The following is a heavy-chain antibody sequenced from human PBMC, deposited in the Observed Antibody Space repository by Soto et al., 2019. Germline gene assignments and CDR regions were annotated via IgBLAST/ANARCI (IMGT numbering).Heavy chain of an antibody. CDR3: ASGSYYFDY. V-gene: IGHV4-30-2*01. D-gene: IGHD1-26*01. CDR2: IYHSGST. J-gene: IGHJ4*02. Sequence: PSETLSLTCAVSGGSISSGGYSWSWIRQPPGKGLEWIGYIYHSGSTYYNPSLKSRVTISVDRSKNQFSLKLSSVTAADTAVYYCASGSYYFDYWGQGTLVTVSS. CDR1: GGSISSGGYS.